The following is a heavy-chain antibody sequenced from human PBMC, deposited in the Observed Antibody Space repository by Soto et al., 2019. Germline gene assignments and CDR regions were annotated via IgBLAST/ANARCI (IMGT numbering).Heavy chain of an antibody. D-gene: IGHD3-22*01. CDR1: GYTFTTYG. CDR3: AREGYYDSSGYYSPFDS. Sequence: ASVKVSCKASGYTFTTYGISWVRQAPGQGLEWMGWISTYNGNTNYAQKFQGRVTMTTDTSTSTAYMELRSLRSDDTAVYYCAREGYYDSSGYYSPFDSWGQGTPVTVSS. CDR2: ISTYNGNT. J-gene: IGHJ4*02. V-gene: IGHV1-18*04.